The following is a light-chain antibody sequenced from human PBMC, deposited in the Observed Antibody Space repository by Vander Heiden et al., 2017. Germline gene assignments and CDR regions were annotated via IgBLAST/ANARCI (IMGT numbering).Light chain of an antibody. CDR1: SSNIGSNT. Sequence: QSVLTQPPSASGTPGQRVTIPCSGSSSNIGSNTVNWYQPLPGTAPKLLIYSNNQRPSGVPDRFSGSKSGTSASLAISGLQSEDEADYYCAAWDDSLNGHVVFGGGTKLTVL. V-gene: IGLV1-44*01. CDR3: AAWDDSLNGHVV. CDR2: SNN. J-gene: IGLJ2*01.